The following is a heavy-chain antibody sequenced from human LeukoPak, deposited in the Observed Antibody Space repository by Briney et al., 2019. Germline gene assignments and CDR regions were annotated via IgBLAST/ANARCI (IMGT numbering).Heavy chain of an antibody. CDR1: GFTFSSYG. CDR2: ISNDGSKK. D-gene: IGHD5-18*01. CDR3: AKDRYSYAFEYSDS. J-gene: IGHJ4*02. Sequence: GGSLRLSCAASGFTFSSYGMHWVRQAPGKGLDWVAVISNDGSKKYYADSVRGRFTISRDNSKNTLSLQVSSLRTEDTAVYYCAKDRYSYAFEYSDSWGQGTLVTVSS. V-gene: IGHV3-30*18.